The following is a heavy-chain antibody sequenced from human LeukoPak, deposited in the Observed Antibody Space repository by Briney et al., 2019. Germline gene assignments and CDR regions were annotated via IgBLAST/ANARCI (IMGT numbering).Heavy chain of an antibody. CDR1: GFTVSSNY. J-gene: IGHJ4*02. CDR3: ASRAVVGYYYFDY. Sequence: GGSLRLSCAASGFTVSSNYMSWVRQAPGKGLEWVSVIYSGGSTYYADSVKGRFTISRDNSKNTSYLQMNSLRAEDTAVYYCASRAVVGYYYFDYWGQGTLVTVSS. CDR2: IYSGGST. D-gene: IGHD6-19*01. V-gene: IGHV3-53*01.